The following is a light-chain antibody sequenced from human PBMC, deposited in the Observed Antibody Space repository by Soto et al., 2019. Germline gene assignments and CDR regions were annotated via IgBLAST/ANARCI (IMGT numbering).Light chain of an antibody. CDR1: SGSIASNY. V-gene: IGLV6-57*02. CDR2: EDN. CDR3: QSYDSSLSGSGV. Sequence: NFMLTQPHSVSESPGQTVTISCTGSSGSIASNYVQWYQQRPGSAPTNVIYEDNQRPSGVPDRFSGSKSGTSASLVITGLQPEDEADYFCQSYDSSLSGSGVFGTGTKLTVL. J-gene: IGLJ1*01.